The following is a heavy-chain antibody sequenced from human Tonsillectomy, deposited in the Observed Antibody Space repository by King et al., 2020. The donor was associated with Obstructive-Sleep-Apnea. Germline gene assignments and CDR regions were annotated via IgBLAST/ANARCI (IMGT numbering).Heavy chain of an antibody. CDR2: ISGSGADT. CDR1: AFTFSSYA. D-gene: IGHD3-22*01. J-gene: IGHJ4*02. Sequence: VQLVESGGGLVQPGGSLRLSCAASAFTFSSYAMNWVRQAPGKGLEWVSIISGSGADTYYADYVKGRVTISRDNSKKTLYLQMNSLIAEDTAVYYCASSPGSHYDSSGYDYPDYFDYWGQGTLVTVSS. V-gene: IGHV3-23*04. CDR3: ASSPGSHYDSSGYDYPDYFDY.